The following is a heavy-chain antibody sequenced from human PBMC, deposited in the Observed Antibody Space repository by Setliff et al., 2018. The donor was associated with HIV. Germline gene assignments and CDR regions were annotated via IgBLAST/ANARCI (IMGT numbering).Heavy chain of an antibody. CDR1: GGTFSSYA. V-gene: IGHV1-69*10. Sequence: SVKVSCKASGGTFSSYAISWVRQAPGQGLEWIGWIVVDSGNTNYAQKFQERVTITRDTSASTAYMELSSLRSEDTAVYYCAEGAGSYFDYWGQGTLVTVSS. CDR2: IVVDSGNT. D-gene: IGHD1-26*01. CDR3: AEGAGSYFDY. J-gene: IGHJ4*02.